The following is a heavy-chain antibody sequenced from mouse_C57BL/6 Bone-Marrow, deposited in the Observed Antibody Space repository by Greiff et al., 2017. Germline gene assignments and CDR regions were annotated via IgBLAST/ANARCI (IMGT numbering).Heavy chain of an antibody. CDR2: ISSGGSYT. D-gene: IGHD3-3*01. V-gene: IGHV5-6*01. Sequence: VQLKESGGDLVKPGGSLKLSCAASGFTFSSYGMSWVRQTPDQRLEWVATISSGGSYTYYPDSVKGRFTISRDNAKNTLYLQMSSLKSEDTAMYYCARRRAETYWGQGTLVTVSA. CDR3: ARRRAETY. J-gene: IGHJ3*01. CDR1: GFTFSSYG.